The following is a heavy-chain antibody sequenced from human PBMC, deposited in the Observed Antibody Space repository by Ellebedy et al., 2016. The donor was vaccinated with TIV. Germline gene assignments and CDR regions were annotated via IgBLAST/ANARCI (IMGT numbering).Heavy chain of an antibody. J-gene: IGHJ4*02. D-gene: IGHD1-14*01. CDR2: FYPSGST. V-gene: IGHV4-30-2*01. Sequence: SETLSLXXAVSGGSINNVAYAWGWIRQPPGQGLEWIGYFYPSGSTFYNPSLKSRVTISVDRSKNQFSLKLSSATAADTAVYYCARRGDTTEEPFDLWGRGTLVTVSS. CDR3: ARRGDTTEEPFDL. CDR1: GGSINNVAYA.